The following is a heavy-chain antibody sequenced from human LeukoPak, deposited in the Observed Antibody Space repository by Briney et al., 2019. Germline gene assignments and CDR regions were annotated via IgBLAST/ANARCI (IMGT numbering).Heavy chain of an antibody. CDR2: IYSGGST. V-gene: IGHV3-53*01. J-gene: IGHJ4*02. CDR3: ARDVVGATYFD. CDR1: GFTVSSNY. D-gene: IGHD1-26*01. Sequence: PGGSLRLSCAASGFTVSSNYMTWVRQAPGKGLEWVSIIYSGGSTSYADSVKGRFTISRDNSKNTLYLQMNSLRAEDTAVCYCARDVVGATYFDWGQGTLVTVSS.